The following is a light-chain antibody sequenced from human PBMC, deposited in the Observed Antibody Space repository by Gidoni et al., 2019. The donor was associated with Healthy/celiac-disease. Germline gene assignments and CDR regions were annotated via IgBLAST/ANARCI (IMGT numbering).Light chain of an antibody. V-gene: IGLV1-40*01. Sequence: QSVLPQPPSVSGAPGQRVTISCTVSSSNIGAGYDVHWYQQRPGTAAKLLSYGNSNRPSGVPDRFSGSKSGTSASLALTGLQAEDEADYYCQSYDSSLSGWVFGGGTKLTVL. J-gene: IGLJ3*02. CDR1: SSNIGAGYD. CDR2: GNS. CDR3: QSYDSSLSGWV.